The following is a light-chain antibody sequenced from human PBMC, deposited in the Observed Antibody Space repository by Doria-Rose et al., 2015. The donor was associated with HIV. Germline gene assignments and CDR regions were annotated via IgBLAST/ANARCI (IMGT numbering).Light chain of an antibody. CDR2: AAS. Sequence: IQLTQSPSFLSASVGDRVTITCRASQAISNCLAWYQQKPGKAPSLLIYAASILQIGVPSRFSGSGSGTEFTLTISSLQPEDFATYYCQQLSSYPQTFGQGTRLEV. V-gene: IGKV1-9*01. CDR1: QAISNC. J-gene: IGKJ5*01. CDR3: QQLSSYPQT.